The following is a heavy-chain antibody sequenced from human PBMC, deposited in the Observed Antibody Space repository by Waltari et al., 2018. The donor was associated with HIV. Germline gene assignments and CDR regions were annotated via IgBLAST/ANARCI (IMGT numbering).Heavy chain of an antibody. V-gene: IGHV5-51*01. D-gene: IGHD5-12*01. CDR1: GYNFTNYW. J-gene: IGHJ6*02. CDR2: FYPCDAET. Sequence: EVQLVQSGAEVKKPGDSLKISCKGSGYNFTNYWIGWVRQMPGKGLEWMGIFYPCDAETRYSPSFQGQATISADKSSSTAYLQWSSLKASDTAMYYCARLGGYVNYYYYGMDVWGQGTTVTVSS. CDR3: ARLGGYVNYYYYGMDV.